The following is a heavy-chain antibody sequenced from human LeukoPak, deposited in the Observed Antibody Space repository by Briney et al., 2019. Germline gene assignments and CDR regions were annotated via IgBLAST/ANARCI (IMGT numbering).Heavy chain of an antibody. CDR3: ARPRTDIVVVVAAIDY. J-gene: IGHJ4*02. CDR2: ISSDEINE. V-gene: IGHV3-30*03. CDR1: GFSFRSYG. D-gene: IGHD2-15*01. Sequence: PGGSLRLSCAASGFSFRSYGMHWVRQAPGKGMEWVAVISSDEINEYYADSVKGRFTISRDNSKNTLYLQMNSLRAEDTAVYYCARPRTDIVVVVAAIDYWGQGTLVTVSS.